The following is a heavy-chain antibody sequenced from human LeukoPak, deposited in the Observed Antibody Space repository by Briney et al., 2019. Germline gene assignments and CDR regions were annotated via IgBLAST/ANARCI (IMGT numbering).Heavy chain of an antibody. V-gene: IGHV1-69*06. J-gene: IGHJ4*02. CDR3: ARDAPYSSGWYGRAGYYFDY. Sequence: VASVKASCKASGGTFSSYAISWVRQAPGQGLEWMGGIIPIFGTANYAQKFQGRVTITADKSTSTAYMELSSLRSEDTAVYYCARDAPYSSGWYGRAGYYFDYWGQGTLVTVSS. CDR1: GGTFSSYA. CDR2: IIPIFGTA. D-gene: IGHD6-19*01.